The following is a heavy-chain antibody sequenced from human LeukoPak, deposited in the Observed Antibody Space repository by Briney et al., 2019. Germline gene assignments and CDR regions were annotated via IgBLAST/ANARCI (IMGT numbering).Heavy chain of an antibody. D-gene: IGHD6-19*01. J-gene: IGHJ3*02. CDR2: ISSSSSYI. Sequence: KPGGSLRLSCAASGFTFSSYSMNWVRQAPGKGLEWVSSISSSSSYIYYADSVKGRFTISRDNAKNSLYLQMNSLRAEDTAVYYCARDCLPVAGTPDAFDIWGQGTMVTVSS. CDR1: GFTFSSYS. V-gene: IGHV3-21*01. CDR3: ARDCLPVAGTPDAFDI.